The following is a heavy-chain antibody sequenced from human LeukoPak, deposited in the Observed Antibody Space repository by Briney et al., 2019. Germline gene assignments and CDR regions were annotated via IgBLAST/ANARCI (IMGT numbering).Heavy chain of an antibody. V-gene: IGHV4-61*02. J-gene: IGHJ4*02. CDR3: ARFYYGDFTFDY. CDR2: IYTSGST. CDR1: GGSISSGSYY. D-gene: IGHD4-17*01. Sequence: SETLSLTCTVSGGSISSGSYYWSWIRQPAGKGLEWIGRIYTSGSTNYNPSLKSRVTISVDTSKNQFSLNLNSVTAADTAVYYCARFYYGDFTFDYWGQGTLVTVSS.